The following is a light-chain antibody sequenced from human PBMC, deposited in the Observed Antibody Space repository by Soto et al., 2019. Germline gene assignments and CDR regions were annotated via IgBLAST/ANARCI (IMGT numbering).Light chain of an antibody. CDR2: AAS. J-gene: IGKJ2*01. Sequence: ITQSPSSLSASVGDRVTITCRASLSISSDLNWYHHKPGKAPKLLSYAASSLQSGLPSKFRGSGSGTDFTLTISSLQPQASPTSYCQHSYSTPPYTFGQGTKL. CDR1: LSISSD. CDR3: QHSYSTPPYT. V-gene: IGKV1-39*01.